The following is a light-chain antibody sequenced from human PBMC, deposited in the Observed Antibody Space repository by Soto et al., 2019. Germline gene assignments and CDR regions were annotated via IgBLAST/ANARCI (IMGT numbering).Light chain of an antibody. CDR1: QGISSY. J-gene: IGKJ5*01. V-gene: IGKV1-39*01. Sequence: DIQLTQSPSVLSASVGDRITITCRASQGISSYLAWYQQKPGKAPKLLIYAASTLQSGVPSRFSGSGYGANFTLTISSLQPEDFATYYCQQSHSTPITFGQGTRPEIK. CDR3: QQSHSTPIT. CDR2: AAS.